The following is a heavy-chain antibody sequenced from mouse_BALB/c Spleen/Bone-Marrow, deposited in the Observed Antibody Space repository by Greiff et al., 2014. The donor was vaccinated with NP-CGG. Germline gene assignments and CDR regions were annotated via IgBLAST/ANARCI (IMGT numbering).Heavy chain of an antibody. CDR2: IYPYNGGT. Sequence: VQLKQSGPELVKPGASVKISCKASGYTFTDYNMHWVKQSHGKSLEWIGYIYPYNGGTVYKQKFKSKATLTVDNSSNTANMELRSLTSEDSAVYYCARGAAYGYYLGLAYWGQGTLVTVSA. J-gene: IGHJ3*01. CDR3: ARGAAYGYYLGLAY. CDR1: GYTFTDYN. V-gene: IGHV1S29*02. D-gene: IGHD2-3*01.